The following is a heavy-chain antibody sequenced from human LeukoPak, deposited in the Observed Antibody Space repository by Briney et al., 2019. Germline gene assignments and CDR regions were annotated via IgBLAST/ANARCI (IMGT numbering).Heavy chain of an antibody. Sequence: GSSVKVSCKASGATFSSYTISWVRQAPGQGLEWVGRIIPILDIADYAQKYPGRVTITADKSTSTTNLELRSLRSEATAVSYCARDGLRDQGLRSYYDYWGQGTLVTVSS. CDR2: IIPILDIA. CDR1: GATFSSYT. D-gene: IGHD3-10*01. V-gene: IGHV1-69*04. CDR3: ARDGLRDQGLRSYYDY. J-gene: IGHJ4*02.